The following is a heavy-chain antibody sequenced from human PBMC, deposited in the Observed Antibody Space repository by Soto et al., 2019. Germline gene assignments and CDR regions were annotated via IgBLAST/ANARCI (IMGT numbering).Heavy chain of an antibody. D-gene: IGHD3-22*01. CDR1: GYTFTSYY. V-gene: IGHV1-46*01. CDR2: INPSGGST. Sequence: SVKVSCKASGYTFTSYYMYWVRQAPGQGLEWMGIINPSGGSTSYAQKFQGRVTMTRDTSTSTVYMELSSLRSEDTAVYYCARDQKPHYYDSSGYEFDYWGQGNLVTVSS. CDR3: ARDQKPHYYDSSGYEFDY. J-gene: IGHJ4*02.